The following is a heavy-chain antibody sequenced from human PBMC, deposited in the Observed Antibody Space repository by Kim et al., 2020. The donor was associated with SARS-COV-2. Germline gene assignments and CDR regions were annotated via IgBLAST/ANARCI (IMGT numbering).Heavy chain of an antibody. V-gene: IGHV3-33*06. J-gene: IGHJ6*02. CDR3: AKDPVRGVITDYYGMDV. Sequence: GGSLRLSCAASGFTFSSYGMHWVRQAPGKGLEWVAVIWYDGSNKYYADSVKGRFTISRDNSKNTLYLQMNSLRAEDTAVYYCAKDPVRGVITDYYGMDVWGQGTTVTVSS. D-gene: IGHD3-10*01. CDR1: GFTFSSYG. CDR2: IWYDGSNK.